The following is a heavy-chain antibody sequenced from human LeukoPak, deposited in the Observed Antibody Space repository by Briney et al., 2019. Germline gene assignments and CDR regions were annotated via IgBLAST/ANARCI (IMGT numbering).Heavy chain of an antibody. CDR1: GFTFSSYW. J-gene: IGHJ4*02. Sequence: PGGSLRLSCAASGFTFSSYWMHWVRQAPGKGLVWVSRINSDGSSTSYADSVKGRFTISRDNAKNTLYLQMNSLRAEDTAVYYCAIPGAMTTVTYFDYWGQGTLATVSS. V-gene: IGHV3-74*01. CDR2: INSDGSST. CDR3: AIPGAMTTVTYFDY. D-gene: IGHD4-17*01.